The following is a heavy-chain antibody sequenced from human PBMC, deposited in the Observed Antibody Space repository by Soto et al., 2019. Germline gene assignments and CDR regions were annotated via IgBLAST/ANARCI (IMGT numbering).Heavy chain of an antibody. CDR3: VKDPSRGGWYGFFLH. CDR2: ISNNGGST. J-gene: IGHJ1*01. D-gene: IGHD6-19*01. Sequence: PGGSLRLSCSASGFIFSDYAMHWVRLTPGKGLEFVSAISNNGGSTNDAPSVWGRFTISRDNSKNTVYLEMSSLRVEDTAIHYCVKDPSRGGWYGFFLHWGQGTVVTVSS. CDR1: GFIFSDYA. V-gene: IGHV3-64D*06.